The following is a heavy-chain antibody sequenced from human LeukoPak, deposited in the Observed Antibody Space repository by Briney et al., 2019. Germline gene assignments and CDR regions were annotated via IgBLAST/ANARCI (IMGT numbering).Heavy chain of an antibody. D-gene: IGHD3-22*01. CDR3: ARHDSRGFDY. CDR1: GYTFTSYD. J-gene: IGHJ4*02. CDR2: MNTNSGNT. Sequence: ASVKVSFKASGYTFTSYDINWVRQAPAQGLEWMGWMNTNSGNTGYAQKFQGRVTMTRTTSIRTAYMELSSLRSEDTAVYYCARHDSRGFDYWGQGTLVTVSS. V-gene: IGHV1-8*01.